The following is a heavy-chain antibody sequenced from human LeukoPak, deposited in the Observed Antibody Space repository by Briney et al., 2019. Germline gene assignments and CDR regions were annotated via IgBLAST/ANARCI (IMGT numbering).Heavy chain of an antibody. CDR1: GFSFSSFE. CDR2: ISSSAGTI. Sequence: PGGSLRLSCAASGFSFSSFEMNWFRQAPGKGLEWLPYISSSAGTIYYADSVKGRFTISRDNAKNSLYLQMNSLRAEDSAVHYCVRKTVGAKNWFDPWGQGTLVTVSS. CDR3: VRKTVGAKNWFDP. V-gene: IGHV3-48*03. D-gene: IGHD1-26*01. J-gene: IGHJ5*02.